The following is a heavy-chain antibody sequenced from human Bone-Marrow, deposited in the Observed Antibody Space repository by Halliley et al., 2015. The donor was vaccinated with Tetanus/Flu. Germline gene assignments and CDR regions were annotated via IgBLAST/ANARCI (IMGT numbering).Heavy chain of an antibody. V-gene: IGHV4-59*08. CDR1: GGSINSNY. J-gene: IGHJ4*02. D-gene: IGHD4-4*01. CDR3: ARRDYSASGGYYFAY. CDR2: IYDTGKT. Sequence: TLSLTCTISGGSINSNYWSWIRQPPGKGLEWIGYIYDTGKTTYNPSLKSRVTISADTSQNRFSLGLNSVTAADTAVYYCARRDYSASGGYYFAYWGQGTLVTVSS.